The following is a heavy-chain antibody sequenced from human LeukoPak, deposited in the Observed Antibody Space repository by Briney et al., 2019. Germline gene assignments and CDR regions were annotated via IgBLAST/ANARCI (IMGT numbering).Heavy chain of an antibody. CDR1: GFTFDDYA. CDR2: ISWNSGSI. J-gene: IGHJ4*02. D-gene: IGHD5-18*01. Sequence: AGGSLRLSCAASGFTFDDYAMHWVRHAPGKGLEWVSGISWNSGSIGYADSVKGRFTISRDNAKNSLYLQMNSLRAEDTALYYCAKDRGWDTAMVNSDYWGQGTLVTVSS. V-gene: IGHV3-9*01. CDR3: AKDRGWDTAMVNSDY.